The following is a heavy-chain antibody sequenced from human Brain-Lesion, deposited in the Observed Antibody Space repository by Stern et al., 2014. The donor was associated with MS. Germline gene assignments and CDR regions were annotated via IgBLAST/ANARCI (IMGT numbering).Heavy chain of an antibody. CDR3: ATLSPGAGGNYYRHFDY. V-gene: IGHV1-24*01. J-gene: IGHJ4*02. D-gene: IGHD1-26*01. CDR2: FDPEDGET. Sequence: QVQLVQSGAEVKKPGASVKVSCKVSGYTLTELSMHWVRQAPRKGLEWMGGFDPEDGETIYAQKFQGRVTMTEDTSTDTAYMELSSLRSEDTAVYYCATLSPGAGGNYYRHFDYWVQGTLVTVSS. CDR1: GYTLTELS.